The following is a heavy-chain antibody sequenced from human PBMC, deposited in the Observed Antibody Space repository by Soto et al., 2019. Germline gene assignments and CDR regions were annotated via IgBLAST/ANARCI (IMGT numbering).Heavy chain of an antibody. CDR1: GYTFTGYY. Sequence: GASVKVSCKASGYTFTGYYMHWVRQAPGQGLEWMGWINPNSGGTNYAQKFQGRVTMTRDTSISTAYMELSRLKSDDTATYYCARDQKGSYYDFWSGSRGMDVWGQGTTVTVSS. D-gene: IGHD3-3*01. J-gene: IGHJ6*02. CDR3: ARDQKGSYYDFWSGSRGMDV. V-gene: IGHV1-2*02. CDR2: INPNSGGT.